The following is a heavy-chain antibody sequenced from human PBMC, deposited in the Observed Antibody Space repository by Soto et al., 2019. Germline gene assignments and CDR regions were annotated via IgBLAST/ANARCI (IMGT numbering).Heavy chain of an antibody. D-gene: IGHD2-8*01. J-gene: IGHJ6*04. CDR1: GFTFSSYS. CDR2: ISSTSSYI. Sequence: VQLVESGGGLVKPGGSLRLTCAASGFTFSSYSMNWVRQAPGKGLEWVSSISSTSSYIYYADSVKGRFTISRDNAKNSLYLQLTSLGAEDTAVYYCANRDGDVMAVWGKGTRVTVSS. V-gene: IGHV3-21*01. CDR3: ANRDGDVMAV.